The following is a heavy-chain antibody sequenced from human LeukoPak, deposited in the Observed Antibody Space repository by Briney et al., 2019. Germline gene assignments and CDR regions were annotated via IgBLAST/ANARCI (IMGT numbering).Heavy chain of an antibody. D-gene: IGHD2-15*01. CDR1: GFTFDDYG. J-gene: IGHJ6*02. CDR3: ARDPTLGYCSGGSCYPIPYGMDV. V-gene: IGHV3-20*01. CDR2: INWNGGST. Sequence: AGGSRRLSCAASGFTFDDYGMSWVRQAPGKGLEWVSGINWNGGSTGYADSVKGRFTISRDNAKNSLYLQMNSLRAEDTALYHCARDPTLGYCSGGSCYPIPYGMDVWGQGTTVTVSS.